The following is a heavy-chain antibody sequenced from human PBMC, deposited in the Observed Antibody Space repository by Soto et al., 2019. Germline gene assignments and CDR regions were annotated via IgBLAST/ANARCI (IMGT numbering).Heavy chain of an antibody. Sequence: PGGSLRLSCAASGFTFSSYAMSWVRQAPGTGLEGVAAIGGSGGRTYSTDPVKGRITISRDKTKNPQYMQRNSLRAEDTAVYDRAKATRSSCWQNWFDPWGQGTLVTVS. V-gene: IGHV3-23*01. CDR2: IGGSGGRT. CDR3: AKATRSSCWQNWFDP. J-gene: IGHJ5*02. D-gene: IGHD6-19*01. CDR1: GFTFSSYA.